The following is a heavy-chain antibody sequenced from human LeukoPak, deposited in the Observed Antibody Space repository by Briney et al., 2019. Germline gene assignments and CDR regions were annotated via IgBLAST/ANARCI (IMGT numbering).Heavy chain of an antibody. Sequence: SETLSLTCSVSGYFLSSGFYWGWIRQPPGKGLEWIASVHHSGTTIYNPSLKSRVTMSMDTSMNHYSLKLRSVTAADTAVYYCARTLSDSSPVATWGQGTLVTVSS. V-gene: IGHV4-38-2*02. D-gene: IGHD3-22*01. CDR1: GYFLSSGFY. J-gene: IGHJ4*02. CDR3: ARTLSDSSPVAT. CDR2: VHHSGTT.